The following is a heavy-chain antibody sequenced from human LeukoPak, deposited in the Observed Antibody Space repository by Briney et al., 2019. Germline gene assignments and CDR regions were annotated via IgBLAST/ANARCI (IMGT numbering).Heavy chain of an antibody. D-gene: IGHD3-10*01. Sequence: GGSLRLSCAASGFTFDDYAMHWVRQAPGKGLEWVSGISWNSGSIGYADSVKGRFTISRDNAKNSLYLQMNSLRAEDTALYYCAKDTGGYYYGGGFDPWGQGTLVTVSS. J-gene: IGHJ5*02. CDR1: GFTFDDYA. CDR2: ISWNSGSI. V-gene: IGHV3-9*01. CDR3: AKDTGGYYYGGGFDP.